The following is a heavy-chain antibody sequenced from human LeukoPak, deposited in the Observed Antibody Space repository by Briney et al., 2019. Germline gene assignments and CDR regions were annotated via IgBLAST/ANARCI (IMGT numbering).Heavy chain of an antibody. CDR3: ARKLGYCSGGSCYGIGDFDY. CDR2: IYPGDSDT. D-gene: IGHD2-15*01. CDR1: GYSFTSYW. V-gene: IGHV5-51*01. J-gene: IGHJ4*02. Sequence: GESLKISCKGSGYSFTSYWIGWVRQMPGKGLEWMGIIYPGDSDTRYSPSFQGQVTISADKSISTAYLQWSSLKASDTAMYYCARKLGYCSGGSCYGIGDFDYWGQGTLVTVSS.